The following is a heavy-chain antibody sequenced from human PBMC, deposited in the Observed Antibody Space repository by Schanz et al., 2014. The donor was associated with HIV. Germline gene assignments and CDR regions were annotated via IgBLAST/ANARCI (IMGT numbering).Heavy chain of an antibody. CDR2: INPTGGTT. J-gene: IGHJ3*02. CDR3: ARDYYDSSAYYPPAWYTFDI. CDR1: GGSFSSYA. D-gene: IGHD3-22*01. V-gene: IGHV1-46*01. Sequence: QVQLQQSGAEVKKPGSSVKVSCKASGGSFSSYAINWVRQAPGQGLEWMGVINPTGGTTAYAEKFQGRVTMTRDTSTSTVYMELSNLGSGDAAVYFCARDYYDSSAYYPPAWYTFDIWGPGTQVTVSS.